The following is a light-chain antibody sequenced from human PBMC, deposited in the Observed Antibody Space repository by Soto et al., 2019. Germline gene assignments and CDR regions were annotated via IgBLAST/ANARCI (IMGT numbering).Light chain of an antibody. CDR1: QTLSSRH. CDR3: QQRSSWIT. V-gene: IGKV3D-20*02. CDR2: GSS. J-gene: IGKJ5*01. Sequence: VLTQSPGTLSLSPGERATLSCRASQTLSSRHLAWYQQKPGQAPRLLIYGSSSRATDIPDRFSGSGSGTDFTLTISTLEPEDFAVYYCQQRSSWITFGQGTRLEIK.